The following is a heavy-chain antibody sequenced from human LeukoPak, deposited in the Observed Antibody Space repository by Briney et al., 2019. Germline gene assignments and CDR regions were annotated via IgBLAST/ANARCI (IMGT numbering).Heavy chain of an antibody. V-gene: IGHV4-4*07. CDR1: GGSISTNHY. D-gene: IGHD3-3*01. Sequence: SETLSLTCTVSGGSISTNHYWNWIRQPAGKGLEWIGRIYTSGSTNCNPSLKSRVTMSVDTSKNQFSLKLSSVTAADTAVYYCARDRLDYDFWSGYSDVWGKGTTVTVSS. J-gene: IGHJ6*04. CDR2: IYTSGST. CDR3: ARDRLDYDFWSGYSDV.